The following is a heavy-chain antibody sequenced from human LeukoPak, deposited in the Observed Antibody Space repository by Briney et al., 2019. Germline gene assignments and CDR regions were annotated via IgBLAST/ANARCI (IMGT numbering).Heavy chain of an antibody. D-gene: IGHD6-19*01. CDR3: ARHSSVFIAVAGTAFDY. CDR1: GGSISSSSYY. CDR2: IYYSGST. J-gene: IGHJ4*02. V-gene: IGHV4-39*01. Sequence: PSETLSLTCTVSGGSISSSSYYWGWIRQPPGKGLEWIGSIYYSGSTYYNPSLKSRVTISVDTSKNQFSLKLSSVTATDTAVYYCARHSSVFIAVAGTAFDYWGQGTLVTVSS.